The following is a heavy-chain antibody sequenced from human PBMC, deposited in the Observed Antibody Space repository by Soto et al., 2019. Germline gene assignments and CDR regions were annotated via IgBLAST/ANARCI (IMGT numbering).Heavy chain of an antibody. CDR2: SSNSGTFA. V-gene: IGHV3-11*03. Sequence: PGGYLRLSCAASGFTFSDYYMSWIRQAPGKGLEWISYSSNSGTFARYADSVKGRFAISRDSSTNTVFLQMNSLRAEDTALYYCAKNRSGSWSMGCFDSWGQGTLVTVSS. CDR1: GFTFSDYY. J-gene: IGHJ4*02. D-gene: IGHD3-16*02. CDR3: AKNRSGSWSMGCFDS.